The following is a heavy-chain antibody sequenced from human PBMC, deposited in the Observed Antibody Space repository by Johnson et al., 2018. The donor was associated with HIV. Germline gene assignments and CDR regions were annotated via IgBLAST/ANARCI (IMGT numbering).Heavy chain of an antibody. Sequence: EVQLVESGGGLVQPGGSLKLSCAASGFFFSGSAMHWVRQASGKGLEWVGRIRSKANNYATTYAASLKGRFTISRDDSKNTAYLQMNSLKTEDTAVYYCASSTVMMTDDAFDIWGQGTVVTVSP. CDR3: ASSTVMMTDDAFDI. CDR1: GFFFSGSA. V-gene: IGHV3-73*02. CDR2: IRSKANNYAT. D-gene: IGHD4-11*01. J-gene: IGHJ3*02.